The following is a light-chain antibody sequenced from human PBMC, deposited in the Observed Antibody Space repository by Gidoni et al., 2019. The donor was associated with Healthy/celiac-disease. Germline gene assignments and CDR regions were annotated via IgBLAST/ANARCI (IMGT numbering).Light chain of an antibody. CDR2: GNS. CDR1: SSNIGAGYD. V-gene: IGLV1-40*01. J-gene: IGLJ2*01. Sequence: QSVLTQPPSVSGAPGQRVTISCTGSSSNIGAGYDVHWYQQLPGTAPKLLIYGNSNRPSGVPDRFSGSKSGTSASLAIPGLQADDEADYYCQSYASSLSVLVFGGGTKLTVL. CDR3: QSYASSLSVLV.